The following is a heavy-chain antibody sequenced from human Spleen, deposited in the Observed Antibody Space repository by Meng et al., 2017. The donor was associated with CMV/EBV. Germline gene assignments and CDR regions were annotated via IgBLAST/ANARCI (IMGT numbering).Heavy chain of an antibody. CDR2: ISSGGNTI. J-gene: IGHJ4*02. D-gene: IGHD1-26*01. CDR3: AKDRSGRGRGLDY. CDR1: GFTFSGFE. V-gene: IGHV3-48*03. Sequence: GESLKISCAASGFTFSGFEMNWVRQAPGGRLDWVSYISSGGNTIYYADSVKGRFTVSRDNSKNRVFLQMNSLRPEDTAVYYCAKDRSGRGRGLDYWGQGTLVTVSS.